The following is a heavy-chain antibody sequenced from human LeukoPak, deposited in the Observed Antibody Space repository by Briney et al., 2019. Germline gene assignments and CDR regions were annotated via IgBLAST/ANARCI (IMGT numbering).Heavy chain of an antibody. Sequence: SGTLSLTCTVSGGTISSSRYYWGWQRQPTGMGLEWFGSIYYSGRTYYNPSLNSRVTISVDTSKNQFSLKLSSVTAADTAVYYCARHAPWYCSSTSCYGMDVWGQGTTVTVSS. CDR1: GGTISSSRYY. D-gene: IGHD2-2*01. J-gene: IGHJ6*02. CDR3: ARHAPWYCSSTSCYGMDV. CDR2: IYYSGRT. V-gene: IGHV4-39*01.